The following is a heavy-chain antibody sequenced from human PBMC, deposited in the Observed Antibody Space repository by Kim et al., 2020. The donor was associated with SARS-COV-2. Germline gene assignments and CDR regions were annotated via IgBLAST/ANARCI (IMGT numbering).Heavy chain of an antibody. V-gene: IGHV3-23*01. CDR1: GFTFSSYA. CDR2: ISGSGGST. Sequence: GGSLRLSCAASGFTFSSYAMSWVRQAPGKGLEWVSAISGSGGSTYYADSVKGRFTISRDNSKNTLYLQMNSLRAEDTAVYYCAKEVIAAAGILDWFDPWGKGTLVTVSS. D-gene: IGHD6-13*01. CDR3: AKEVIAAAGILDWFDP. J-gene: IGHJ5*02.